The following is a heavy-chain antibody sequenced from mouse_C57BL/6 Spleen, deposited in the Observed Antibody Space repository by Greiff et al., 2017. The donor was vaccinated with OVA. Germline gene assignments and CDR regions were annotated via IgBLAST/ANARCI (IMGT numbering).Heavy chain of an antibody. V-gene: IGHV5-12*01. D-gene: IGHD2-10*02. J-gene: IGHJ3*01. CDR3: ARGEYDRWLAY. CDR2: ISNGGGST. Sequence: EVQLQESGGGLVQPGGSLKLSCAASGFTFSDYYMYWVRQTPEKRLEWVAYISNGGGSTYYPDTVKGRFTISRDNAKNTLYLQMSRLKSEDTAMYYCARGEYDRWLAYWGKGTLVTVSA. CDR1: GFTFSDYY.